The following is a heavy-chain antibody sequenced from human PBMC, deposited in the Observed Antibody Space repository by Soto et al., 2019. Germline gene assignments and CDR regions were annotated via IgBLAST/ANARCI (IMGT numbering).Heavy chain of an antibody. D-gene: IGHD5-18*01. CDR2: IYYSGST. CDR3: VRQAGIQLWFYFDY. CDR1: GGSISSSSYY. J-gene: IGHJ4*02. V-gene: IGHV4-39*01. Sequence: PSETLSLTCTVSGGSISSSSYYWGWIRQPPGKGLEWIGSIYYSGSTYYNPSLKSRVTISVDTSKNQFSLKLTSVTAADAAVYYCVRQAGIQLWFYFDYWGQGTLVTVSS.